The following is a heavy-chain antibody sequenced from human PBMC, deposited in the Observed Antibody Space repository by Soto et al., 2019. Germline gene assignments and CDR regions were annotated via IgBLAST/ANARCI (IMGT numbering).Heavy chain of an antibody. CDR3: ARERGIAAPGAFDI. D-gene: IGHD6-13*01. J-gene: IGHJ3*02. CDR1: GFTFSSYA. Sequence: QVQLVESGGGVVQPGRSLRLSCAASGFTFSSYAMHWVRQAPGKGLEWVAVISYDGSNKYYADSVKGRFTISSDNSKNTLYLQMNSLRAEDTAVYYCARERGIAAPGAFDIWGQGTMVTVSS. CDR2: ISYDGSNK. V-gene: IGHV3-30-3*01.